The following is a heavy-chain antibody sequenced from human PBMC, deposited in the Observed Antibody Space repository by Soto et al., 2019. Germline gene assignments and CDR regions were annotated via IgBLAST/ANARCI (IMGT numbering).Heavy chain of an antibody. V-gene: IGHV1-2*02. CDR1: GYTFTAYY. D-gene: IGHD6-19*01. Sequence: ASVKVSCKASGYTFTAYYMHWVRQAPGQGLEWIGWSNPNTADTKYAQKFQGRLTLTRDPSVSTAYLELTNLRSDDTAVYYYARPRRIGVAARDPFDLWGQGTLVTVSS. CDR2: SNPNTADT. J-gene: IGHJ3*01. CDR3: ARPRRIGVAARDPFDL.